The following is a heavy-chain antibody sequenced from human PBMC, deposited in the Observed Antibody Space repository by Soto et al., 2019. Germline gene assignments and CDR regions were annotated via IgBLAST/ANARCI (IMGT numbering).Heavy chain of an antibody. CDR1: GVTFSGYA. J-gene: IGHJ4*02. CDR3: AKSGWAGPSDY. V-gene: IGHV3-23*01. CDR2: ISGSGANT. Sequence: GGSLRLSCVASGVTFSGYAMSWVRQAPGKGLEWVSSISGSGANTYHTDSVKGRFTISRDNSKNTLYLQMNSLRAEDTAVYYCAKSGWAGPSDYWGQGTLVTVSS. D-gene: IGHD1-26*01.